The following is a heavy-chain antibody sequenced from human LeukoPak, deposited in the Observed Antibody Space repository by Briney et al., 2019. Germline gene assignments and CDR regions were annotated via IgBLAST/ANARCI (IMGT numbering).Heavy chain of an antibody. V-gene: IGHV3-23*01. CDR3: AKGYGSSTYYYFDY. CDR2: ISGSGGST. Sequence: PGGSLRLSCAASGFTISSYAMSWVRQAPGKGLEWVSAISGSGGSTYYADSVKGRFTISRDNSKNTLFLQMNSLRAEDTAVYYCAKGYGSSTYYYFDYWGQGTLVTVSS. CDR1: GFTISSYA. J-gene: IGHJ4*02. D-gene: IGHD3-10*01.